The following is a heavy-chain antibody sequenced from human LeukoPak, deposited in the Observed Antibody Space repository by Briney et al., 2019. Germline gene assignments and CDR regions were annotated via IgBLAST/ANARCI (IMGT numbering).Heavy chain of an antibody. CDR1: GYTLTELS. J-gene: IGHJ6*03. V-gene: IGHV1-24*01. Sequence: GASVKVSCKVSGYTLTELSMHWVRQAPGKGLEWMGGFDPEDGETIYAQKFQGRVTMTEDTSTDTAYMELSSLRSEDTAVYYCATRYCSGGSCPNYYYYYMDVWGKGTTVTISS. CDR3: ATRYCSGGSCPNYYYYYMDV. D-gene: IGHD2-15*01. CDR2: FDPEDGET.